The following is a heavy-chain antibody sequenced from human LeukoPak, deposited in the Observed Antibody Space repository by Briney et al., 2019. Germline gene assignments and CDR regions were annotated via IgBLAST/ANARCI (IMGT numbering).Heavy chain of an antibody. D-gene: IGHD4-23*01. V-gene: IGHV1-58*01. CDR1: GFTFTSSA. J-gene: IGHJ4*02. CDR2: IVVGSGNT. Sequence: ASVKVSCKASGFTFTSSAVQWVRRARGQRLEWIGWIVVGSGNTNYARKFQERVTITRDMSTSTAYMELSSLRSEDTAVYYCAADMGGLRWRRGESFDYWGQGTLVTVSS. CDR3: AADMGGLRWRRGESFDY.